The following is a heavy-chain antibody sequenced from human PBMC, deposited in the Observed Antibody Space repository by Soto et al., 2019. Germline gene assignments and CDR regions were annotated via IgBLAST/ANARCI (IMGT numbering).Heavy chain of an antibody. V-gene: IGHV4-31*03. CDR3: ARDRRDFWSGSPAFDY. Sequence: PSETLSLTCTVSGGSISSGGYYWSWIRQHPWKGLEWIGYIYYSGSTYYNPSLKSRVTISVDTSKNQFSLKLSSVTAADTAVYYCARDRRDFWSGSPAFDYWGQGXLVTVYS. CDR2: IYYSGST. J-gene: IGHJ4*02. D-gene: IGHD3-3*01. CDR1: GGSISSGGYY.